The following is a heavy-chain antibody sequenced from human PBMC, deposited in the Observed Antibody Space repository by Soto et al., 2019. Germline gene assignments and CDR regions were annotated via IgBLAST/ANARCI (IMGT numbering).Heavy chain of an antibody. CDR2: IRSKANSYAT. Sequence: EVQLVESGGGLVQPGGSLKLSCAASGFTFSGSAMHWVRQASGKGLEWVGRIRSKANSYATAYAASVKGRFTISRDDSKNTADLLMNSLKTEDTAVYYGTRLEVLLWFGELVYSYYGMDGWGQGTTVTVSS. CDR3: TRLEVLLWFGELVYSYYGMDG. D-gene: IGHD3-10*01. J-gene: IGHJ6*02. CDR1: GFTFSGSA. V-gene: IGHV3-73*02.